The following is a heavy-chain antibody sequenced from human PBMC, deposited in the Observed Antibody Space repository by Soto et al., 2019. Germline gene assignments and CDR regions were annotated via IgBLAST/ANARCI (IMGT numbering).Heavy chain of an antibody. CDR2: ISYDGSNK. Sequence: GGSLRLSCAASGFTFSSYAMHWVRQAPGKGLEWVAVISYDGSNKYYADSVKGRFTISRDNSKNTLYLQMNSLRAEDTAVYYCASLGVVPAATNDDFDYWGQGTLVTVSS. V-gene: IGHV3-30-3*01. CDR3: ASLGVVPAATNDDFDY. J-gene: IGHJ4*02. D-gene: IGHD2-2*01. CDR1: GFTFSSYA.